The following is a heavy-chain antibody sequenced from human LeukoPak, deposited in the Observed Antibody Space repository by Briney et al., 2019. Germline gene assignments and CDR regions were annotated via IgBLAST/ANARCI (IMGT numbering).Heavy chain of an antibody. CDR2: INTHNGAT. CDR3: ARGPIGGLRKGFDI. J-gene: IGHJ4*02. D-gene: IGHD1-26*01. V-gene: IGHV1-2*02. Sequence: GASVKVSCKASGNTFAGYYVHWVRQAPGQGLEWMGWINTHNGATNYAQHFQGRVTMTTDTAVTTAYMDLDGLISDDAAVYFRARGPIGGLRKGFDIWGQGTLVTVSS. CDR1: GNTFAGYY.